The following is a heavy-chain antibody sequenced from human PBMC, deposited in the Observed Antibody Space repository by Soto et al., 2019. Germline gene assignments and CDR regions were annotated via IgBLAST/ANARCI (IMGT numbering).Heavy chain of an antibody. V-gene: IGHV3-23*01. D-gene: IGHD1-7*01. CDR2: SSATGAGT. CDR1: GFTFSSYG. CDR3: AKDRRAGGNYGFYSDF. Sequence: GGSLRLSCASSGFTFSSYGMTWVRQAPGKGLEWVSFSSATGAGTYYADSVKGRFTISRDNSKNTLYLQMTSLRADDTAVYYCAKDRRAGGNYGFYSDFWGQGALVTVSS. J-gene: IGHJ4*02.